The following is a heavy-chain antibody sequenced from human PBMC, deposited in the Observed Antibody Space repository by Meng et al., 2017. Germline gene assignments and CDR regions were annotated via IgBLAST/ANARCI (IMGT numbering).Heavy chain of an antibody. V-gene: IGHV3-74*01. J-gene: IGHJ5*02. CDR1: GFTFRNYW. CDR2: IKPDGTMT. Sequence: VQLGESGGGLCQSGGSLRLSCTASGFTFRNYWMHWVRQAPGKGLVWVSRIKPDGTMTVYADSVKGRFTISRDNAKNTLYLQMNSLRSDDTAVYYCARSDWFDPWGQGTLVTVAS. CDR3: ARSDWFDP.